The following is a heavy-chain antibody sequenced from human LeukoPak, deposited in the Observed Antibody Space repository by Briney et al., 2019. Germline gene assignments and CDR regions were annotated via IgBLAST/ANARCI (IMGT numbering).Heavy chain of an antibody. Sequence: ASVKVSCKASGYTFTSYGISWVRQAPGQGLEWMGWISAYNGNTNYAQKLQGRVTMTTDTSTSTAYMELRSLRSDDTAVYYCARSSVGYYDILTGDHWGQGTLVTVSS. D-gene: IGHD3-9*01. V-gene: IGHV1-18*01. J-gene: IGHJ4*02. CDR2: ISAYNGNT. CDR1: GYTFTSYG. CDR3: ARSSVGYYDILTGDH.